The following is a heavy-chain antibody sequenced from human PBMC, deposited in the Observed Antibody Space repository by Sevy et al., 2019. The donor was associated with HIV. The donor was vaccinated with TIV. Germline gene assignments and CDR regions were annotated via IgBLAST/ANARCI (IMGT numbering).Heavy chain of an antibody. Sequence: GGSLRLSCAASGFTFSNYYMHWVRQAPGKGLEWVARTSQDKSYKYYLDSVKGGFTISRDNSKNTLFLQMNNLRAEDTAVYYCVKDRSSTWSFDFWGQGTVVTVSS. CDR3: VKDRSSTWSFDF. D-gene: IGHD6-13*01. V-gene: IGHV3-30*18. J-gene: IGHJ4*02. CDR1: GFTFSNYY. CDR2: TSQDKSYK.